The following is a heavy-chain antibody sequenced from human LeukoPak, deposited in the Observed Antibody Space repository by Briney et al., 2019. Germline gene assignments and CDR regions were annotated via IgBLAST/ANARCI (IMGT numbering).Heavy chain of an antibody. CDR2: INHSGST. V-gene: IGHV4-34*01. CDR3: ARGPTLERSYSDRGYYHYGMDV. CDR1: GGSFSGYY. D-gene: IGHD1-26*01. Sequence: SETLSLTCAVYGGSFSGYYWSWIRQPPGKGLEWIGEINHSGSTNYNPSLKSRVTISVDTSKNQFSLKLSSVTAADTAVYYCARGPTLERSYSDRGYYHYGMDVWGQGTTVTVSS. J-gene: IGHJ6*02.